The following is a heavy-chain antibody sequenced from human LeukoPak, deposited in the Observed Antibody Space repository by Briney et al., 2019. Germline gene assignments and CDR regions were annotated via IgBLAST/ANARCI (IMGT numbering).Heavy chain of an antibody. D-gene: IGHD5-24*01. Sequence: ASVNVSCKASGYTFTGYYLHWVRQAPGQGLEWMGWINPNSGGTNYAQKFQGRVTMTRDTSITTAYMELSRLRSDDTAFYYCARGDVYNDYWGQGTLVTVSS. V-gene: IGHV1-2*02. CDR3: ARGDVYNDY. CDR1: GYTFTGYY. CDR2: INPNSGGT. J-gene: IGHJ4*02.